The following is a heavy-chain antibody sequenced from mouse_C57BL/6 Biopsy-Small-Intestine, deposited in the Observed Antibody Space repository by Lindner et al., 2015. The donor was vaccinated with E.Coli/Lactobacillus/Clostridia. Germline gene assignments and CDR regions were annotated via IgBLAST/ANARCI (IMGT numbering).Heavy chain of an antibody. CDR2: IYPGSGNT. CDR1: GYSFTSYY. D-gene: IGHD2-3*01. Sequence: VQLQESGPELMKPGASVKISCKASGYSFTSYYIHWVKQRPGQGLEWIGWIYPGSGNTKYNEKFKGKATLTADTSSSTAYMQLSSLTSEDSAVYYCARGSIYDGYYWYFDIRGTGTTVTVSS. J-gene: IGHJ1*03. V-gene: IGHV1-66*01. CDR3: ARGSIYDGYYWYFDI.